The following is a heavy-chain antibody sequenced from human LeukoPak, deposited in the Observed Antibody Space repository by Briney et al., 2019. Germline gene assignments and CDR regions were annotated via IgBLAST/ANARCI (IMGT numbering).Heavy chain of an antibody. J-gene: IGHJ4*02. D-gene: IGHD3-22*01. Sequence: SQNLSLTCAISGDSVCGASAAWNWIRQSPSRGLEWLGRTYYRSKWYNDYAESVKTRITINPDTSKNQFSLQLNSVTPEDTAVYYCARGLYYDSSGSNDYWGQGTLVTVSS. CDR1: GDSVCGASAA. CDR2: TYYRSKWYN. CDR3: ARGLYYDSSGSNDY. V-gene: IGHV6-1*01.